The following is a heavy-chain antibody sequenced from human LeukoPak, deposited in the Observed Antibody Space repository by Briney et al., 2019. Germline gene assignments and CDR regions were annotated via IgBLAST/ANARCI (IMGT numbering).Heavy chain of an antibody. CDR3: AKDDRWLQVCC. V-gene: IGHV3-23*01. D-gene: IGHD5-24*01. Sequence: HTGGSLRLSCAASGLTLVKHGMDWVRQAPGKGLEWVSGIIPRGHPTYYADSVRGRFTISRDNSRNTMYLQMNSLRAEDTAVYYCAKDDRWLQVCCWGQGTLVTVSA. CDR2: IIPRGHPT. J-gene: IGHJ4*02. CDR1: GLTLVKHG.